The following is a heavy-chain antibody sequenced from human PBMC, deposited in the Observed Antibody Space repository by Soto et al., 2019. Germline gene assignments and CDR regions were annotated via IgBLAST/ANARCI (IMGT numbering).Heavy chain of an antibody. CDR2: LLRPGRST. D-gene: IGHD3-16*01. Sequence: GGSLRLSCAASGFMFSDYAMTWARQAPGKELEWVSGLLRPGRSTYYADSVKGRFTISGDTSANTVYLQMDSLRVEDTAVYYCAKDAIANDGIWLMDSWGQGTVVTVSS. J-gene: IGHJ5*02. CDR3: AKDAIANDGIWLMDS. CDR1: GFMFSDYA. V-gene: IGHV3-23*01.